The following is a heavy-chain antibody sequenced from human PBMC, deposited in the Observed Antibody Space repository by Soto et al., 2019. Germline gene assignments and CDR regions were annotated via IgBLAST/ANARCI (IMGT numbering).Heavy chain of an antibody. D-gene: IGHD6-6*01. CDR3: ARVYSSLGYGIDY. CDR1: GFTFSSYS. J-gene: IGHJ4*02. V-gene: IGHV3-30-3*01. CDR2: ISYDGSNK. Sequence: GGSLRLSCAAFGFTFSSYSMHWVRQTPGKGLEWVAVISYDGSNKYYADSVKGRFTISRDNSKNTLYLQMNTLRPEDTAVYYCARVYSSLGYGIDYWGQGTLVTVSS.